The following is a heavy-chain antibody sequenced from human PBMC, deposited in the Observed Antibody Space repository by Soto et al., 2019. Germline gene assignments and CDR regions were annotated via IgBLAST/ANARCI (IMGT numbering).Heavy chain of an antibody. J-gene: IGHJ5*02. CDR3: AIGNYGSGSYYNVDWFDP. Sequence: SETLSLTCTVSGDSVSSGSYYWSWIRQPPGKGLEWIGYIYYSGSTNYNPSLKSRVTISVDTSKNQFSLKLSSVTAADTAVYYCAIGNYGSGSYYNVDWFDPWGQGTLVTVSS. V-gene: IGHV4-61*01. CDR2: IYYSGST. D-gene: IGHD3-10*01. CDR1: GDSVSSGSYY.